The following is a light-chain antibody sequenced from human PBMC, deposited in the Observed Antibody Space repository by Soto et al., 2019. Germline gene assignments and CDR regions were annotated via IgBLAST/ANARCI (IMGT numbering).Light chain of an antibody. CDR3: RSFAGSNQLV. V-gene: IGLV2-8*01. J-gene: IGLJ2*01. CDR2: EVS. Sequence: QSALTQPPSASGSPGQSVTISCTGTSSDVGGYNYVSWYQQHPGKAPKLMISEVSKRPSGVPDRFSGSKSGNTASLTFSGLQAEEEADYCCRSFAGSNQLVFGGGTKLTVL. CDR1: SSDVGGYNY.